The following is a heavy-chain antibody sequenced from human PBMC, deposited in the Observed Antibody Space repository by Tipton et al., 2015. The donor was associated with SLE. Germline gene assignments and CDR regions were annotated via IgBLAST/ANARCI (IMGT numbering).Heavy chain of an antibody. J-gene: IGHJ6*02. CDR3: AKVVVWYYYYGMDV. CDR2: IRYDGSNK. Sequence: GSLRLSCAASGFTFSSYGMHWVRQAPGKGLEWVAFIRYDGSNKYYADSVKGRFTISRDNSKNTLYLQMNSLRAEDTAVYYCAKVVVWYYYYGMDVWGQGTTVTVSS. V-gene: IGHV3-30*02. CDR1: GFTFSSYG. D-gene: IGHD2-15*01.